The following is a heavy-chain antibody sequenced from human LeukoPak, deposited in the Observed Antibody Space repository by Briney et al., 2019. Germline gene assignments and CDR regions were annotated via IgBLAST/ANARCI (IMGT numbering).Heavy chain of an antibody. CDR3: ARGGALWFGEKYYFDY. J-gene: IGHJ4*02. Sequence: GGSLRLSCAASGFTFSSYWMSWVRQAPGKGLEWVANIKQDGSEKYYVDSVKGRFTISRDNAKNSLYLQMNRLRAEDTAVYYCARGGALWFGEKYYFDYWGQGTLVTVSS. D-gene: IGHD3-10*01. CDR2: IKQDGSEK. CDR1: GFTFSSYW. V-gene: IGHV3-7*01.